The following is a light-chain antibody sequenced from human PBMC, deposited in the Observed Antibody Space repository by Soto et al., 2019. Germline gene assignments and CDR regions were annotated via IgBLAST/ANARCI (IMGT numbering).Light chain of an antibody. J-gene: IGKJ4*01. Sequence: EIVMTQSPGTLSVSPGERATLSCRASQSVSSNLAWFQQKPGQAPRLLIYDASTRATDIPARFSGSGSATEFTLTISSLQSEDFAVYYCQQYNNWPLTFGGGTKVEIK. CDR1: QSVSSN. CDR2: DAS. V-gene: IGKV3-15*01. CDR3: QQYNNWPLT.